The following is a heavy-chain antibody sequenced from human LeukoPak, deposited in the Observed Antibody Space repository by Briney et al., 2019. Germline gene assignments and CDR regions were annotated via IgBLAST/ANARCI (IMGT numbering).Heavy chain of an antibody. CDR3: ARGRVLAVAAFDY. CDR2: IKEDGSEK. V-gene: IGHV3-7*01. J-gene: IGHJ4*02. Sequence: QPGGSLRLSCAASGFTFSSYWMSWVRQAPGKGLEWVANIKEDGSEKYYVDSVKARFTISRDNAKNSLYLQMNSLRAEDTAVYYCARGRVLAVAAFDYWGQGTLVTVSS. CDR1: GFTFSSYW. D-gene: IGHD6-19*01.